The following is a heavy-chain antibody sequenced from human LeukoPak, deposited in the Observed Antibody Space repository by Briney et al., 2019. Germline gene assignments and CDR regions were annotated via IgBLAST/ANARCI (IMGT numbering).Heavy chain of an antibody. D-gene: IGHD1-1*01. CDR1: GYTFTSHD. J-gene: IGHJ4*02. V-gene: IGHV1-8*01. CDR3: ARGYSPTIRTTGNDY. CDR2: MNPNSGNS. Sequence: ASVKVSCKASGYTFTSHDINWVRQAAGQGLEWMGWMNPNSGNSGYAQNFQGRVIMTRDTSISTAYMELHSLRSEDTAVYYCARGYSPTIRTTGNDYWGQGTLVTVSS.